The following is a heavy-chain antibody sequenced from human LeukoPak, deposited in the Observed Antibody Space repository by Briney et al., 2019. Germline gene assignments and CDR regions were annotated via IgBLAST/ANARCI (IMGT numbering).Heavy chain of an antibody. Sequence: GGSLRLSCGASGFSFRNYGMHWVRQAPGKGLEWVAVMSYDGSKIYYADSVRGRFTISRDNSRNTLHLQMNSLRAEDTAVYYCAKDLPVAYFDYWGQGTLVTVSS. J-gene: IGHJ4*02. D-gene: IGHD2-2*01. V-gene: IGHV3-30*18. CDR3: AKDLPVAYFDY. CDR1: GFSFRNYG. CDR2: MSYDGSKI.